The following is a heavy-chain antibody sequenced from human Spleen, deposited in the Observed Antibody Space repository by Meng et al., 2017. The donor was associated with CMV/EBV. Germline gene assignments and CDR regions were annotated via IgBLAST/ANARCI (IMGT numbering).Heavy chain of an antibody. D-gene: IGHD3-10*01. Sequence: SETLSLTCTVYGGSFSGSYWSWIRQPSGKGLEWIGEIRHSGSVHYNPSLKSRVTISVDTSKSQFSLKLTSVTAADTAVYYCARDSRVMVRGIIIGYYGMDVWGQGTTVTVSS. CDR1: GGSFSGSY. CDR2: IRHSGSV. J-gene: IGHJ6*02. V-gene: IGHV4-34*01. CDR3: ARDSRVMVRGIIIGYYGMDV.